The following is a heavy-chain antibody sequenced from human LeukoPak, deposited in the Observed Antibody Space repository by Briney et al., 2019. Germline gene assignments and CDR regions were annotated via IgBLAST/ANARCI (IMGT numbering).Heavy chain of an antibody. CDR1: GDSIGTKY. CDR2: ISSIGTT. CDR3: ARVPYYYGSGRMVYY. D-gene: IGHD3-10*01. J-gene: IGHJ4*02. Sequence: PSETLSLTCTVSGDSIGTKYWSWIRRPAGRGLEWIGRISSIGTTDYSPSLKGRATMSLDTSKNQFSLSLRSVTAADTAVYYCARVPYYYGSGRMVYYWGQGTLVTVSS. V-gene: IGHV4-4*07.